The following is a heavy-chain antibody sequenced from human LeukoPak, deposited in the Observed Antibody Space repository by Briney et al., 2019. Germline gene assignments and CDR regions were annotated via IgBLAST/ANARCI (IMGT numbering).Heavy chain of an antibody. D-gene: IGHD1-1*01. CDR3: AKGVSRGVDPTGLEY. CDR2: VSSSGSDT. CDR1: GFIFTTYA. Sequence: QPGGSLRLSCAASGFIFTTYAMGWVRQLPGKGLEWVSSVSSSGSDTYYTSSVKGRFTISRDNSKNTLFLQTNSMRPEDTAVYYCAKGVSRGVDPTGLEYWGQGTLVTVSS. J-gene: IGHJ4*02. V-gene: IGHV3-23*05.